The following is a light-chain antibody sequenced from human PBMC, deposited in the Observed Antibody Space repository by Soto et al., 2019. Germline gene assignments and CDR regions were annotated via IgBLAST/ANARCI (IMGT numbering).Light chain of an antibody. Sequence: SYELTQPPSVSVAPGQTARITCGGYNIGSKRVHWYQQKPGQAPVLVVYDDSDRPSGIPERFSGSNSGNTATLTISWVEAGDEADYYCQVWDSSSDHVVFGGGTKLTVL. J-gene: IGLJ2*01. CDR2: DDS. CDR3: QVWDSSSDHVV. V-gene: IGLV3-21*02. CDR1: NIGSKR.